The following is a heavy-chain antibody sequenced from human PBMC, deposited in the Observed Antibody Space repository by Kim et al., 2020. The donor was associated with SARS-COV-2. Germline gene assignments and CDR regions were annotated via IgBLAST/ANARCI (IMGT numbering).Heavy chain of an antibody. V-gene: IGHV1-18*04. J-gene: IGHJ2*01. D-gene: IGHD6-19*01. Sequence: ASVKVSCKASGYTFTSYGISWVRQAPGQGLEWMGWISAYNGNTNYAQKLQGRVTMTTDTSTSTAYMELRSLRSDDTAVYYCARDRRGIAVAGTRYFDLWGRGTLFTVSS. CDR3: ARDRRGIAVAGTRYFDL. CDR2: ISAYNGNT. CDR1: GYTFTSYG.